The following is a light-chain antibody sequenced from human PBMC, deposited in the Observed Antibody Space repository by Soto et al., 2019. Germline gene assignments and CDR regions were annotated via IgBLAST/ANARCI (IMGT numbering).Light chain of an antibody. CDR3: QQYGSSPFT. CDR1: QSVNNNY. V-gene: IGKV3-20*01. CDR2: GAS. J-gene: IGKJ3*01. Sequence: EIVLTQSPGTLALSPGERATLSCRASQSVNNNYLTWYQQKRGQAPRLLIHGASSRATGIPDRFSGSGSGTDFTLTISRLEPEDFAVYSCQQYGSSPFTVGPGTRVGIK.